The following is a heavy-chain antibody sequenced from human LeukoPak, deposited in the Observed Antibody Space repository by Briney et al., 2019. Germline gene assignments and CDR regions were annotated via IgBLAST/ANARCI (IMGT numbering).Heavy chain of an antibody. D-gene: IGHD3-10*01. CDR2: IYYSGST. V-gene: IGHV4-39*02. CDR1: GGSISSSSYY. CDR3: AREPYYGSGSSYGMDV. J-gene: IGHJ6*02. Sequence: SETLSLTCTVSGGSISSSSYYWGWIRQPPGKGLEWIGSIYYSGSTYYNPSLKSRVTISVDTSKNQFSLKLSSVTAADTAVYYCAREPYYGSGSSYGMDVWGQGTTVTVSS.